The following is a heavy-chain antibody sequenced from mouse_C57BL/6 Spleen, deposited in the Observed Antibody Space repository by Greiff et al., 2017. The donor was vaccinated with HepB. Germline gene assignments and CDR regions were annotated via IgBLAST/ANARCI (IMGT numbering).Heavy chain of an antibody. CDR3: TKDYYDSSIDY. J-gene: IGHJ2*01. CDR1: GFTLSSYT. Sequence: EVQRVESGGGLVKPGGSLKLSCAASGFTLSSYTMSWVRQTPEKRLEWVATISGGGGNTYYPDSVKGRFTISRDNAKHTLYLQMSSRRSEDTTFYYGTKDYYDSSIDYWGQGTTLTVSS. CDR2: ISGGGGNT. V-gene: IGHV5-9*01. D-gene: IGHD1-1*01.